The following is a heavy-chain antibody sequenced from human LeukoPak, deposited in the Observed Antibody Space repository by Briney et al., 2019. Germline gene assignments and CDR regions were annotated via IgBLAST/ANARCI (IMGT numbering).Heavy chain of an antibody. D-gene: IGHD3-9*01. J-gene: IGHJ4*02. V-gene: IGHV1-8*01. CDR2: MNPNSGNT. Sequence: GASVKVSCKASGYTFTNDDISWVRQATGQGLEWIGKMNPNSGNTGYAQQFQGRVTMTRSTSVSTVHMELNSLTSEDTAVYSCARSASGTGYTAWGQGTLVTVSS. CDR3: ARSASGTGYTA. CDR1: GYTFTNDD.